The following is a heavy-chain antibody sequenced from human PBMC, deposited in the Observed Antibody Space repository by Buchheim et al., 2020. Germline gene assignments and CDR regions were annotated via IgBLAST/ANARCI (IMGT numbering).Heavy chain of an antibody. CDR3: ARDPGSGYDHYYYYYGMDV. Sequence: QVQLVESGGGVVQPGRSLRLSCAASGFTFSSYGMHWVRQAPGKGLEWVAVIWYDGSNKYYADSVKGRFTISRDNSKNTLYLQMNSLRAEDTAVYYCARDPGSGYDHYYYYYGMDVWGQGTT. D-gene: IGHD5-12*01. J-gene: IGHJ6*02. CDR2: IWYDGSNK. V-gene: IGHV3-33*01. CDR1: GFTFSSYG.